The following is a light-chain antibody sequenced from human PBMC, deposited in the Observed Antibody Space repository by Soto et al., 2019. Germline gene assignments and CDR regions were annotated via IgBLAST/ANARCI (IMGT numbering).Light chain of an antibody. CDR2: RNN. CDR3: AAWDDNLRSVV. V-gene: IGLV1-47*01. CDR1: SPNIGSNY. Sequence: QPVLTQAPSASGAPGQRVFISCSGSSPNIGSNYVYWYQQFPGTAPKLLILRNNQRPSGVPDRFSASKSGTSASLAISGLRSEDEADYHCAAWDDNLRSVVFGGGTKVTVL. J-gene: IGLJ2*01.